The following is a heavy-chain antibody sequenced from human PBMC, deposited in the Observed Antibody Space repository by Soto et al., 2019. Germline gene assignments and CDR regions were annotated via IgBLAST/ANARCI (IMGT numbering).Heavy chain of an antibody. CDR2: IYYSGST. CDR3: ARERITMVRGVTPPNWFDP. D-gene: IGHD3-10*01. Sequence: SETLSLSCTVSGGSVSSGSYYWSWIRQPPGKGLEWIGYIYYSGSTNYNPSLKSRVTISVDTSKNQFSLKLSSVTAADTAVYYCARERITMVRGVTPPNWFDPWGQGTLVTVSS. CDR1: GGSVSSGSYY. V-gene: IGHV4-61*01. J-gene: IGHJ5*02.